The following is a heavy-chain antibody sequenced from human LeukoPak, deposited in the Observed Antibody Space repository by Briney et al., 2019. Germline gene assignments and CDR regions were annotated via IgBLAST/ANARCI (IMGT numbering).Heavy chain of an antibody. CDR2: LYWDDER. D-gene: IGHD3-16*01. V-gene: IGHV2-5*02. J-gene: IGHJ4*02. CDR1: GFSLSSIGAG. Sequence: SGPTLSQPTQPVTLTCTFSGFSLSSIGAGEGWIRQPPVKALEWLAVLYWDDERRYRTTLKSRLTITKDSPKDQVVLTMTDMDPVDTATYICARTEVVRVMRLYYFDSWGQGTLVTVSS. CDR3: ARTEVVRVMRLYYFDS.